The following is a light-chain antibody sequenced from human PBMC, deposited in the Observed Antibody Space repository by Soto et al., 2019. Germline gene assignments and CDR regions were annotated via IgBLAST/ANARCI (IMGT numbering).Light chain of an antibody. CDR3: GSYTSSSTRV. V-gene: IGLV2-14*01. J-gene: IGLJ3*02. CDR1: SSDVGGYNY. CDR2: DVS. Sequence: QSALTQPASVSGSPGQSITISCTGTSSDVGGYNYVSWYQQHPGKAPKLMIYDVSNRPSGVSNRFSGSKSGNTASLTISGLQAEDEADYYCGSYTSSSTRVFGGGTKLTFL.